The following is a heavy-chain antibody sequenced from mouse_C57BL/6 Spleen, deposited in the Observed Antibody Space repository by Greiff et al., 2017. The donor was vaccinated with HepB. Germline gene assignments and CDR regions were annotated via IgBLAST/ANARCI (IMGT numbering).Heavy chain of an antibody. CDR2: IRNKANGYTT. CDR3: ARIYGNYVGYFDV. CDR1: GFTFTDYY. D-gene: IGHD2-1*01. Sequence: DVKLVESGGGLVQPGGSLSLSCAASGFTFTDYYMSWVRQPPGKALEWLGFIRNKANGYTTEYSASVKGRFTISRDNSQSILYLQMNALRAEDSATYYCARIYGNYVGYFDVWGTGTTVTVSS. V-gene: IGHV7-3*01. J-gene: IGHJ1*03.